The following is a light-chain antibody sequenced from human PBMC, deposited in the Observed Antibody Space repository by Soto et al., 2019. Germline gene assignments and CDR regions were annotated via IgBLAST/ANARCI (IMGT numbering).Light chain of an antibody. V-gene: IGLV1-47*02. CDR2: YNN. Sequence: QSALTQPPSASGTPGQRVTISCSGSSSNIGSNFVYWYQQVPGTAPKLLIYYNNERPSGVPDRVSGSKSGTSASLAISGLRSEDEADYYCATWDDSLSGHWVFGGGTKVTVL. CDR1: SSNIGSNF. CDR3: ATWDDSLSGHWV. J-gene: IGLJ3*02.